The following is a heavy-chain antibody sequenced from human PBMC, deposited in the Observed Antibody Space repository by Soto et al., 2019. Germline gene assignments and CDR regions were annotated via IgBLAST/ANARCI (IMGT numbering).Heavy chain of an antibody. CDR3: AKDLRNSSGWYAYYYYGMDV. V-gene: IGHV3-23*01. D-gene: IGHD6-19*01. J-gene: IGHJ6*02. CDR2: ISGSGGST. CDR1: GFTFSSYA. Sequence: EVQLLESGGGLVQPGGSLRLSCAASGFTFSSYAMSWVRQAPGKGLEWVSAISGSGGSTYYADSVKGRFTISRDNSKNTLYLQMNSLRAEDTAVYYCAKDLRNSSGWYAYYYYGMDVWGQGTTVTVS.